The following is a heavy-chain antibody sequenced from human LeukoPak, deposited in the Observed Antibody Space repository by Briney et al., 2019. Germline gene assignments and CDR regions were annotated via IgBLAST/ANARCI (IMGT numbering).Heavy chain of an antibody. CDR2: ISYDGSNK. D-gene: IGHD2-2*01. V-gene: IGHV3-30-3*01. Sequence: PGGSLRLSCAASGFTFSSYAMHWVRQAPGKGLEWVAVISYDGSNKYYADSVKGRFTISRDNSKNTLYLQMNSLRAEDTAVYYCARDRVGHQPLFTVLDYWGQGTLVTVSS. J-gene: IGHJ4*02. CDR1: GFTFSSYA. CDR3: ARDRVGHQPLFTVLDY.